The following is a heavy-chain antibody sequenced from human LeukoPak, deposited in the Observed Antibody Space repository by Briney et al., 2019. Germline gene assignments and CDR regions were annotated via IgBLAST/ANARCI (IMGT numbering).Heavy chain of an antibody. Sequence: ASVKVSCKASGYTFTGYYMHWVRQAPGQGLEWMGWINPNSGGTNYAQKFQGRVTMTRDTSISTAYMELSRLRSDDTAVYYCASGPNYYDSSGYLHWFDPWGQGTLVTVSS. V-gene: IGHV1-2*02. CDR1: GYTFTGYY. CDR3: ASGPNYYDSSGYLHWFDP. D-gene: IGHD3-22*01. CDR2: INPNSGGT. J-gene: IGHJ5*02.